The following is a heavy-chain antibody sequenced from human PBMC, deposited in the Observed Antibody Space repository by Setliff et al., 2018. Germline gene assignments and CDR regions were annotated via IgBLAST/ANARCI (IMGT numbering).Heavy chain of an antibody. V-gene: IGHV3-30-3*01. J-gene: IGHJ4*02. CDR1: GFAFSAYD. D-gene: IGHD4-17*01. CDR2: ISYDGNNK. Sequence: GGSLRLSCAASGFAFSAYDMHWVRQALGKGLEWGAVISYDGNNKYYADSVKGRFSISRDNSKDTLYLQMNSLRAEDTAVYYCASRVYGDYEVFYWGQGTLVTVSS. CDR3: ASRVYGDYEVFY.